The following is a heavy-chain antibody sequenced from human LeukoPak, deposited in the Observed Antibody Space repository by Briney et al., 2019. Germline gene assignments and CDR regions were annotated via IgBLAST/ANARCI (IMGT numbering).Heavy chain of an antibody. CDR1: GFTFSIYA. Sequence: GGSLRLSCAASGFTFSIYAMSWVRQAPGKGLEWVAVISYDGSNKYYADSAKGRFTISRDNSKNTLYLQMNSLRAEDTAVYYCARDWAAAGSLDYWGQGTLVTVSS. D-gene: IGHD6-13*01. V-gene: IGHV3-30-3*01. J-gene: IGHJ4*02. CDR3: ARDWAAAGSLDY. CDR2: ISYDGSNK.